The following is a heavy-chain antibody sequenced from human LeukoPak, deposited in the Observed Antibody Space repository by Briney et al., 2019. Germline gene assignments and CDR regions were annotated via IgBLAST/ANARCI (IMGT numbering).Heavy chain of an antibody. J-gene: IGHJ4*02. D-gene: IGHD2-2*02. CDR3: ARVTYPWYFDY. Sequence: PGGSLRLSCAASGFILSSYWMRWVRQAPGEGLESVANIKEDGSEKYYVDSVKGRFTISRDNAENSLYLQVNSLRAEDTAVYYCARVTYPWYFDYWGQGPLVTVSS. V-gene: IGHV3-7*04. CDR1: GFILSSYW. CDR2: IKEDGSEK.